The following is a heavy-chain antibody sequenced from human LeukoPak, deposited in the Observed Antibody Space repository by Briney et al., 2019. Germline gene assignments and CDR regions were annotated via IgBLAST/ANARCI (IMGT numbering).Heavy chain of an antibody. V-gene: IGHV4-39*01. CDR1: GGSIRSSYYY. CDR3: VSHPYSSYYYHMDV. D-gene: IGHD5-18*01. J-gene: IGHJ6*02. CDR2: IYDSGST. Sequence: PFETLSLTCTVSGGSIRSSYYYWGWIRQPPGKGLEWIGSIYDSGSTYYNPSLKSRVTISVDTSKNQFSLKLNSVTAADTAVYYCVSHPYSSYYYHMDVWGRGTTVTVSS.